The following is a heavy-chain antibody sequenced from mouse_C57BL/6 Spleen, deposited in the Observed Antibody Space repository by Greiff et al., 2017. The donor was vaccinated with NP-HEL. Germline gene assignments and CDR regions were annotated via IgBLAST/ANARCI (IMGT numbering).Heavy chain of an antibody. CDR3: ARLGVTTDYAMDY. D-gene: IGHD2-2*01. Sequence: QVQLKQSGPELVKPGASVKISCKASGYAFSSSWMNWVKQRPGKGLEWIGRIYPGDGDTNYNGKFKGKATLTADKSSSTAYMQLSSLTSEDSAVYFCARLGVTTDYAMDYWGQGTSVTVSS. CDR2: IYPGDGDT. V-gene: IGHV1-82*01. CDR1: GYAFSSSW. J-gene: IGHJ4*01.